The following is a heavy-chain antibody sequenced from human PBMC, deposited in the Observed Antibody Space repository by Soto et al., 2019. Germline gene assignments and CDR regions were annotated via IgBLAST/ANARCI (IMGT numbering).Heavy chain of an antibody. CDR1: GGSISSYY. CDR3: ASLSYYSDYYYYGMDV. V-gene: IGHV4-59*01. Sequence: PSETLSLTCTVSGGSISSYYWSWIRQPPGKGLEWIGYIYYSGSTNYNPSLKSRVTISVDTSKNQFSLKLSSVTAADTAVYYCASLSYYSDYYYYGMDVWGQGTTVTVSS. D-gene: IGHD1-26*01. J-gene: IGHJ6*02. CDR2: IYYSGST.